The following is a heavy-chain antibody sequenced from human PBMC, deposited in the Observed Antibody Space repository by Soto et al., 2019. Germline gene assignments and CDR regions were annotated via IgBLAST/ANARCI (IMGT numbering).Heavy chain of an antibody. D-gene: IGHD3-16*01. Sequence: QVQLVQSGAEVKKPGASVKVSCKASGYTFTSYGISWVRQAPGQGLEWMGWISAYNGNTNYAQKLQGRVTMTTDTSTSTAYMELRSLRSDDTAVYYCASHDMITFGGQAGPGNDAFDIWGQGTKVTVSS. J-gene: IGHJ3*02. CDR1: GYTFTSYG. CDR2: ISAYNGNT. V-gene: IGHV1-18*01. CDR3: ASHDMITFGGQAGPGNDAFDI.